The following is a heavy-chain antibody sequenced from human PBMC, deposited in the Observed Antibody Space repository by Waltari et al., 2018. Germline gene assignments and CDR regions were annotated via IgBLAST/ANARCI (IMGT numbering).Heavy chain of an antibody. CDR2: ISSSSSYI. Sequence: VQLQESGPGLVKPSETLSLTCAVSGYSISSGYYWGWIRQPPGKGLEWVSSISSSSSYIDYADSVKGRFTISRDNAKNSLYLQMNSLRAEDTAVYYCARDRGFWGQGTLVTVSS. V-gene: IGHV3-21*01. J-gene: IGHJ4*02. D-gene: IGHD3-10*01. CDR3: ARDRGF. CDR1: GYSISSGYY.